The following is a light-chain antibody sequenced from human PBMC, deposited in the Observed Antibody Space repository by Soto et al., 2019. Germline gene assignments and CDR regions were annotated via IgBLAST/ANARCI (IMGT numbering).Light chain of an antibody. J-gene: IGKJ5*01. CDR2: AAS. Sequence: EIVLTQSPGTLSLSPGERATLSCRASQSVSSSYLAWYQQKPGQDPRLLIYAASSRATAIPDRFSGSGSGTDFTLTISRLEPEDFAVYYCQQYGSSPITFGQGTRLEIK. V-gene: IGKV3-20*01. CDR3: QQYGSSPIT. CDR1: QSVSSSY.